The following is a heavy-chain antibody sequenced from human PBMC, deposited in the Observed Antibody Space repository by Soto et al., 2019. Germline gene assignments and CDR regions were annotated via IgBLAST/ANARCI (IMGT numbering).Heavy chain of an antibody. CDR1: GFTFSSSG. Sequence: QVQLVESGGGVVQPGRSLRLSCAASGFTFSSSGMHGFRQAPGKGLEWVAVTSYDGSSGYYADSVRGRFTISRDNSKNTLYLQMNSLRAEDTAVYYCAKSPPAVAGYFDYWGQGTLVTVSS. J-gene: IGHJ4*02. CDR2: TSYDGSSG. CDR3: AKSPPAVAGYFDY. D-gene: IGHD6-19*01. V-gene: IGHV3-30*18.